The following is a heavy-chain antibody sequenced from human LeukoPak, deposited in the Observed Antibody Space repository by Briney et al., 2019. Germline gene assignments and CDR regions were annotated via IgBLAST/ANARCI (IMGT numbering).Heavy chain of an antibody. CDR1: GFTFDDYA. CDR3: AKDTMVRGVSYFDY. CDR2: ISWNSGSI. D-gene: IGHD3-10*01. J-gene: IGHJ4*02. Sequence: GGSLRLSCAASGFTFDDYAMHWVRQAPGKGLEWVSGISWNSGSIGYADSVKGRFTISRDNAKNSLYLQMNSLRAEDTALYYCAKDTMVRGVSYFDYWGQGTLVTVSS. V-gene: IGHV3-9*01.